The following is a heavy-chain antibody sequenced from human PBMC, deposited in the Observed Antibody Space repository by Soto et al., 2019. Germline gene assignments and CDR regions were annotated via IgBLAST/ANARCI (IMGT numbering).Heavy chain of an antibody. J-gene: IGHJ4*02. CDR2: INSDGSST. CDR1: GLTFSSYA. V-gene: IGHV3-74*01. Sequence: PGGSLRLSCAASGLTFSSYAMSWVRQAPGKGLVWVSRINSDGSSTSYADSVKGRFTISRDNAKNTLYLQMNSLRAEDTAVYYCAIRASYYDSSGYFDYWGQGTLVTVSS. CDR3: AIRASYYDSSGYFDY. D-gene: IGHD3-22*01.